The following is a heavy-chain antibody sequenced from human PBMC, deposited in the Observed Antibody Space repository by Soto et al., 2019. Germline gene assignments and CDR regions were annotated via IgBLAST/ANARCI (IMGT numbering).Heavy chain of an antibody. CDR2: IYYSGST. Sequence: TLSLTCTVSGGSISSGGYYWSWIRQHPGKGLEWIGYIYYSGSTYYNPSLKSRVTISVDTSKNQFSLKLSSVTAADTAVYFCARYRHCSGDSCNYYYIMNVWAQGTTVTV. CDR3: ARYRHCSGDSCNYYYIMNV. J-gene: IGHJ6*02. D-gene: IGHD2-15*01. CDR1: GGSISSGGYY. V-gene: IGHV4-31*03.